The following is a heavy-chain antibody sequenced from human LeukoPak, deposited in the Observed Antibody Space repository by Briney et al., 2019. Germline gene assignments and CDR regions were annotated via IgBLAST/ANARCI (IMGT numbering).Heavy chain of an antibody. Sequence: PGGSLRLSCAASGFTFSTYSMSWVRQAPGKGLEWVAIISSTGTITYYADSVKGRFTISRDNAKNTLYLQMNSLTAEDTAVYYCARGYSSRLYNWLDPWGQGTLVTVSS. D-gene: IGHD6-13*01. CDR1: GFTFSTYS. CDR3: ARGYSSRLYNWLDP. CDR2: ISSTGTIT. V-gene: IGHV3-21*01. J-gene: IGHJ5*02.